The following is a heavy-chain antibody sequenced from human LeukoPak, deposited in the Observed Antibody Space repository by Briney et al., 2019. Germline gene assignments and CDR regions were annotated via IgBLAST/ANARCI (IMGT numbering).Heavy chain of an antibody. D-gene: IGHD3-10*01. V-gene: IGHV4-34*01. J-gene: IGHJ6*03. CDR1: GGSSSGYY. CDR3: ARPQYYYGSEIYYMDV. Sequence: SETLSLTCAVYGGSSSGYYWSWIRQPPGKGLEWIGEINRSGSTNYNPSLKSRVTISVDTSKNQFSLKLSSVTAADTAVYYCARPQYYYGSEIYYMDVWGKGTTVTVSS. CDR2: INRSGST.